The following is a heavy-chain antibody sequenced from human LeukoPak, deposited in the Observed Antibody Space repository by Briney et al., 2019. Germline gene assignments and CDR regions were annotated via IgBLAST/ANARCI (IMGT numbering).Heavy chain of an antibody. CDR2: IKSTIDGGPT. Sequence: VRSLRLSCAVSGFTFSNAWMTCVRGAPGKGLEWVGRIKSTIDGGPTDSAEPVKGRFTISRDDSKNTLYLQITSLKTEDTAVYYCSTAPSKFDYWGQGTLVTVSS. CDR1: GFTFSNAW. V-gene: IGHV3-15*01. J-gene: IGHJ4*02. CDR3: STAPSKFDY.